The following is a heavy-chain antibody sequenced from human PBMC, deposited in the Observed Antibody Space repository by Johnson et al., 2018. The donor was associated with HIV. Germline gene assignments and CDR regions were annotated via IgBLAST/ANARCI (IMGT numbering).Heavy chain of an antibody. CDR1: GFTFDDYA. CDR2: ISWNSGSI. CDR3: AKDSRRAAAGRIGRCAFDI. D-gene: IGHD6-13*01. J-gene: IGHJ3*02. Sequence: VQLVESGGGVVRPGGSLRLSCAASGFTFDDYAMHWVRQAPGKGLEWVSGISWNSGSIGYADSVKGRFTISRDNAKNSLYLQMNSLRAEDTALYYCAKDSRRAAAGRIGRCAFDIWGQGTMVTVSS. V-gene: IGHV3-9*01.